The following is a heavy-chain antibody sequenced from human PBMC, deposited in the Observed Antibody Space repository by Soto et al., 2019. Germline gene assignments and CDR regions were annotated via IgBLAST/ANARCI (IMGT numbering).Heavy chain of an antibody. J-gene: IGHJ4*02. CDR3: ARGRTMGDGFDS. CDR1: GFTFSNHG. V-gene: IGHV3-33*01. D-gene: IGHD3-10*01. Sequence: QVQLVESGGGVVQPGRSLRLSCAASGFTFSNHGMHWVRQAPGKGLEWVALIWYDGSNQYYGEFVKGRFTIARDNSKSTLSLQMNSLRAEDTAVYYCARGRTMGDGFDSWGQGTLVTVSS. CDR2: IWYDGSNQ.